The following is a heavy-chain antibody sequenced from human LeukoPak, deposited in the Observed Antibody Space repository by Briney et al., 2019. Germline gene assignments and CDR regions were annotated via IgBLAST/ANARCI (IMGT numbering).Heavy chain of an antibody. J-gene: IGHJ6*02. CDR1: GFTFSSYS. CDR2: ISSSSSTI. CDR3: ARAGPETYYYGMDV. V-gene: IGHV3-48*01. Sequence: GGSLRLSCAASGFTFSSYSMNWVRQAPGKGLEWVSYISSSSSTIYYADSVKGRFTISRDNAKNSLYLQMNSLRAEDTAVYYCARAGPETYYYGMDVWGQGTTVTVSS.